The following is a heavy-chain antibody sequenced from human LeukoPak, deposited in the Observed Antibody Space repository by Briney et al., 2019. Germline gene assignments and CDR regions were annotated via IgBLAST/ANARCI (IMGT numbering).Heavy chain of an antibody. D-gene: IGHD6-19*01. CDR2: ISSGASTM. V-gene: IGHV3-48*03. CDR3: ALLAVASDFDY. Sequence: PGGSLRLSCAASGFMFRSFEMYWVRQAPGKGLEWVAYISSGASTMYYADSVKGRFTISRDDAKNSLFLQMNSLRAEDTAVYYSALLAVASDFDYWGQGTLVTVSS. J-gene: IGHJ4*02. CDR1: GFMFRSFE.